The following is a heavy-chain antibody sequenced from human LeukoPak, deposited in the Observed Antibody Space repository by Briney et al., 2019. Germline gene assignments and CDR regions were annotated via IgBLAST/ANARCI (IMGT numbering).Heavy chain of an antibody. J-gene: IGHJ4*02. D-gene: IGHD6-19*01. CDR2: ISGSGGST. V-gene: IGHV3-23*01. Sequence: GGSLRLSCAASGFTFSSYAMSWVRQAPGKGLEWVSAISGSGGSTYYADSVKGRFTISRDTSKNTVSLQMNSLRAEDTAVYYCAGDKTTGGWYEFDYWGQGALVTVSS. CDR3: AGDKTTGGWYEFDY. CDR1: GFTFSSYA.